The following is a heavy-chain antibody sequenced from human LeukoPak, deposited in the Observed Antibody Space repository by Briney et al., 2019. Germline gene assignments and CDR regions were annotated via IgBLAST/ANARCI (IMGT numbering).Heavy chain of an antibody. CDR2: ITSSGSTV. CDR3: ARGRYYYDSSGVDAFSV. D-gene: IGHD3-22*01. Sequence: GGSLRLSCAASGFIFSDYYMAWIRQAPGKGLEWLSCITSSGSTVYYADSVKGRFTISRDNAKKSLYMQMNSLRAEDTAVYFCARGRYYYDSSGVDAFSVWGQGTMVVVSS. V-gene: IGHV3-11*01. J-gene: IGHJ3*01. CDR1: GFIFSDYY.